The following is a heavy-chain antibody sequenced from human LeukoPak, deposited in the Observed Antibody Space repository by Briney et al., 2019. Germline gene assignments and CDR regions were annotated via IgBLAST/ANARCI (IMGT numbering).Heavy chain of an antibody. J-gene: IGHJ4*02. CDR3: AKEASSWYPLVDY. CDR1: GFTFSSYG. Sequence: GGSLRLSCAASGFTFSSYGMHWVRQAPGKGLEWVAVISYDGSNKYYADSVKGRFTISRDNSKNTLYLQMNSLRAEDTAVYYCAKEASSWYPLVDYWGQGTLVTVSS. CDR2: ISYDGSNK. V-gene: IGHV3-30*18. D-gene: IGHD6-13*01.